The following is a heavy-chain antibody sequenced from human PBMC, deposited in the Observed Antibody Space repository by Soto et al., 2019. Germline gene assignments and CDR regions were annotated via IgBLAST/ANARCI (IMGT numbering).Heavy chain of an antibody. CDR1: GYTFTSYY. V-gene: IGHV1-46*01. CDR2: INPSGGST. D-gene: IGHD6-19*01. CDR3: ARGLIAVAGDYVNNDAFDI. J-gene: IGHJ3*02. Sequence: GASVKVSCKASGYTFTSYYMHWVRQAPGQGLEWMGIINPSGGSTGYAQKFQGRVTMTRDTSTSTVYMELSSLRSEDTAVYYCARGLIAVAGDYVNNDAFDIWGQGTMVTV.